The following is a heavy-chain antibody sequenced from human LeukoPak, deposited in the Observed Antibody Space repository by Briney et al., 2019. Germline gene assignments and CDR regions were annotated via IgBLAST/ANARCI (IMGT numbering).Heavy chain of an antibody. CDR3: ARVKYPDREDSSGWYKFTLTFDY. J-gene: IGHJ4*02. CDR1: GYTFSNYA. V-gene: IGHV1-18*01. D-gene: IGHD6-19*01. CDR2: ISTYNGNT. Sequence: ASVKVSCKASGYTFSNYAINWVRQAPGQGLEWMGWISTYNGNTNYAQKLQDRVTMTTDTSTSTAYMELRSLRSDDTAVYYCARVKYPDREDSSGWYKFTLTFDYWGQGTLVTVSS.